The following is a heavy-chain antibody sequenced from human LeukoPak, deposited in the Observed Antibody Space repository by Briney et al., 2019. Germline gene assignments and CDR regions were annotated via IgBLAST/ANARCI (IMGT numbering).Heavy chain of an antibody. Sequence: GGSLRLSCAASGFTFSAYGMHWVRQAPGKGLEWVAVISYDGSNKYYADSVKGRFTISRDNSKNTLYLQMNSLRAEDTAVYYCARDLEEIRGGLYYYYYYGMDVWGQGTTVTVSS. D-gene: IGHD3-10*01. CDR2: ISYDGSNK. V-gene: IGHV3-30*03. J-gene: IGHJ6*02. CDR3: ARDLEEIRGGLYYYYYYGMDV. CDR1: GFTFSAYG.